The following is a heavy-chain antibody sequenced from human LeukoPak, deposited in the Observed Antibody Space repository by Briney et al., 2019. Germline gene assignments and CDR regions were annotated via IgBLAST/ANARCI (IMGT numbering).Heavy chain of an antibody. D-gene: IGHD3-3*01. CDR2: FDPEDGET. J-gene: IGHJ4*02. V-gene: IGHV1-24*01. Sequence: ASLKVSCKVSGYTLTELSMHWVRQAPGKGLEWMGGFDPEDGETIYAQKFQGRVTMTEDTSTDTAYMELSSLRSEDTAVYYCATDTADTYHDFWSGYLRWGQGTLVTVSS. CDR3: ATDTADTYHDFWSGYLR. CDR1: GYTLTELS.